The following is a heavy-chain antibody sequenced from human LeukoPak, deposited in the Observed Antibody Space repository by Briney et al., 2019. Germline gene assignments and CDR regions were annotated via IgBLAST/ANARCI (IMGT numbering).Heavy chain of an antibody. V-gene: IGHV1-3*01. CDR3: ARDTTGIRGACGY. Sequence: ASVKVSCKASGYTFTSYAMHWVRQAPGQRLEWMGWINAGNGNTKYSQKFQGRVTITRDTSASTAYMELSSLRSEDTAVYYCARDTTGIRGACGYWGRGTLVTVSS. CDR1: GYTFTSYA. J-gene: IGHJ4*02. D-gene: IGHD2-8*01. CDR2: INAGNGNT.